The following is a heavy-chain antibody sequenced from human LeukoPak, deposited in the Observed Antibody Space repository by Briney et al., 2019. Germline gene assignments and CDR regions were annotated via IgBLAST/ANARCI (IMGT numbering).Heavy chain of an antibody. Sequence: PGETLSLTCTVSGGSITSYYWSWIRQPAGKGLEWIGRIYTSGSTNYNPSLKCRVTMSVDTSKNQFPLKLSSVAAADTAVYYCARAAAGSNNWFDPWGQGTLVTVSS. CDR2: IYTSGST. D-gene: IGHD6-13*01. CDR3: ARAAAGSNNWFDP. V-gene: IGHV4-4*07. J-gene: IGHJ5*02. CDR1: GGSITSYY.